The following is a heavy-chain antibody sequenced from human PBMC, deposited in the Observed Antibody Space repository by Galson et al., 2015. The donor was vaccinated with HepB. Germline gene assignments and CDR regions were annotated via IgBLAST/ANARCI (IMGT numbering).Heavy chain of an antibody. Sequence: SVKVSCKASGGTFSSYTISWVRQAPGQGLEWMGRIIPILGIANYAQKFQGRVTITADKSTSTAYMELSSLRSEDTAVYYCRMAAAGEGSDAFDIWGQGTMVTVSS. J-gene: IGHJ3*02. CDR1: GGTFSSYT. CDR3: RMAAAGEGSDAFDI. CDR2: IIPILGIA. V-gene: IGHV1-69*02. D-gene: IGHD6-13*01.